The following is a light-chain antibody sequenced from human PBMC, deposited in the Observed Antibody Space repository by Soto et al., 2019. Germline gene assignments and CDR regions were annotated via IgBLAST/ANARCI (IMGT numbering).Light chain of an antibody. J-gene: IGKJ5*01. CDR3: QQYNKWPIT. CDR1: QSLSSSY. Sequence: EILFTHSPCTLSLSPGERATLSCRASQSLSSSYLAWYQQKPGQAPRLLIYGASPRATGIPARFSGSGSGTEFTLTISSLQSEDFAVYYCQQYNKWPITFGQGARLEI. CDR2: GAS. V-gene: IGKV3-15*01.